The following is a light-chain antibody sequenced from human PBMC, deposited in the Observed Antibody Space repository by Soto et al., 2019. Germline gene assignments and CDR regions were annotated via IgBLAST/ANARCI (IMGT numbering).Light chain of an antibody. CDR3: QQYGSSPWT. Sequence: EIVLTQSPGTLSLSPGERATLSCRASQSVSSSYLAWYQQKPGQAPRLLIYGASSRATGIPDRFTGSGSGTDLTLTINRLEPEDCEVYDGQQYGSSPWTFGQGTKVDIK. CDR1: QSVSSSY. CDR2: GAS. J-gene: IGKJ1*01. V-gene: IGKV3-20*01.